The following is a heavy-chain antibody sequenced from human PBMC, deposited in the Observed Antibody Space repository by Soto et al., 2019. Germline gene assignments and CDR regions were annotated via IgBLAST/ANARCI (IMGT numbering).Heavy chain of an antibody. CDR1: PNSISDYY. CDR2: IYASGNT. CDR3: ARDLGIAASGGFDY. V-gene: IGHV4-59*01. Sequence: SETLSLTCSVSPNSISDYYWSWIRRPPGKGLEWIGFIYASGNTNFNPSLKSRVTISIDTSKSQFSLRLISVTAADTAVYYCARDLGIAASGGFDYWGQGIPVTVSS. J-gene: IGHJ4*02. D-gene: IGHD6-13*01.